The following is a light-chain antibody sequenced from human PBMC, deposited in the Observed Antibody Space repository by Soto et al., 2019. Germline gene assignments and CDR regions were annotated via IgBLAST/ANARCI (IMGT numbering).Light chain of an antibody. V-gene: IGKV3-20*01. J-gene: IGKJ1*01. CDR2: GAF. Sequence: EIGVTQSPGTLSLSPGERATLSCRARQSFSSSSLAWYQQKPGQAPRHLIYGAFIRATAIPDRFSSSGSGTDFTLTISRLEPEDFAGYYCQQYGSSPPWTFGQGTKVEIK. CDR3: QQYGSSPPWT. CDR1: QSFSSSS.